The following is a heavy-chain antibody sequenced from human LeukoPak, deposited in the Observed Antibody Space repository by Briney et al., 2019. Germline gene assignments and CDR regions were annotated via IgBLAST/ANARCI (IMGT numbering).Heavy chain of an antibody. CDR3: ARGRPATAIPPDS. CDR2: ISSSGSTI. J-gene: IGHJ4*02. D-gene: IGHD2-2*02. V-gene: IGHV3-11*01. Sequence: KSGGSLRLSWAASGFTFSDDYMSWIRQAPGKGLEWVSYISSSGSTIYYADSVKGRFTISRDNAKNSLYLQMNSLRAEDTAVYYCARGRPATAIPPDSWGQGTLLTVSS. CDR1: GFTFSDDY.